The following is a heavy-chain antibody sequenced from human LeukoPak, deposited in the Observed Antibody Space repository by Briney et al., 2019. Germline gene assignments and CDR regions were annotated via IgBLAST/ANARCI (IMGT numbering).Heavy chain of an antibody. CDR3: ASYVRAYYFDY. D-gene: IGHD3-10*02. CDR2: ISAYNGNT. Sequence: ASVKVSCKASGYTFTIYGISWVRPAPGQGLEWMGWISAYNGNTNYAQKLQGRVTMTTDTSTSTAYMELRSLRSDDTAVYYCASYVRAYYFDYWGQGTLVTVSS. J-gene: IGHJ4*02. V-gene: IGHV1-18*01. CDR1: GYTFTIYG.